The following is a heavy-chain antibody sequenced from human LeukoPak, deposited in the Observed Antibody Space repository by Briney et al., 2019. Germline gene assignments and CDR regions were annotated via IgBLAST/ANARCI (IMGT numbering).Heavy chain of an antibody. J-gene: IGHJ5*02. CDR1: GYSFTSYW. V-gene: IGHV5-51*01. Sequence: GESLKISCKGSGYSFTSYWIGWVRQMPGKGLEWMGIIYPGDSDTRYSPSFQGRVTISADKSISTAYLQWSSLKASDTAMYYCARRDGSGSYRDYNWFDPWGQGTLVTVSS. D-gene: IGHD3-10*01. CDR2: IYPGDSDT. CDR3: ARRDGSGSYRDYNWFDP.